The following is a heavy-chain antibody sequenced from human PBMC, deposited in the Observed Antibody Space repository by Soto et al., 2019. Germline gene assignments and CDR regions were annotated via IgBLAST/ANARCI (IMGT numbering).Heavy chain of an antibody. D-gene: IGHD6-19*01. CDR2: IIPIFGTA. Sequence: SVKVSCKASGGTFSSYAISWVRQAPGQGLEWMGGIIPIFGTANYAQKFQGRVTITADESTSTAYMELSSLRSEDTAVYYCARGDSSGWYFYYWGQGTLVTVSS. V-gene: IGHV1-69*13. J-gene: IGHJ4*02. CDR1: GGTFSSYA. CDR3: ARGDSSGWYFYY.